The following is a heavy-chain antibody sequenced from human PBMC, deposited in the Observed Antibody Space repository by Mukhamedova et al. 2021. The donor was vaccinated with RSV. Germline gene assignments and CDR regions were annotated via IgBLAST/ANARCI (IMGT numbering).Heavy chain of an antibody. Sequence: ADTVKGRFTISRDNSKNTLYLQMNSLRAEDTAVYYCAKGEGVVVVAATPGLFDYWGKGTLVTVSS. V-gene: IGHV3-23*05. CDR3: AKGEGVVVVAATPGLFDY. J-gene: IGHJ4*02. D-gene: IGHD2-15*01.